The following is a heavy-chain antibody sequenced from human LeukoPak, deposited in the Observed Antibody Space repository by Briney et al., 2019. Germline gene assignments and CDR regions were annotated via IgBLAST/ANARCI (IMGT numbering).Heavy chain of an antibody. D-gene: IGHD5-18*01. CDR3: ASPWGYSYGPAYYYYGMDV. J-gene: IGHJ6*02. CDR1: GYTFTSYG. Sequence: ASVKVSCKASGYTFTSYGISWVRQAPGQGLEWMGRIIPILGIANYAQKFQGRVTITADKSTSTAYMELSSLRSEDTAVYYCASPWGYSYGPAYYYYGMDVWGQGTTVTVSS. CDR2: IIPILGIA. V-gene: IGHV1-69*04.